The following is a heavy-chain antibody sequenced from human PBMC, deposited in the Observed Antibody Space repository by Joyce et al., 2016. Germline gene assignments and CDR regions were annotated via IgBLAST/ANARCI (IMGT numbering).Heavy chain of an antibody. J-gene: IGHJ5*02. CDR1: GYSFTSYW. V-gene: IGHV5-10-1*01. Sequence: EVQLVQSGAEVKKPGESLRISCKGSGYSFTSYWFNWVRQMPGIGLEVRRRIYPSDSHTNYSPSFQGHVTISADKSISTAYLQWSSLKASDTAMYYCARPRYCSGGSCLNWFDPWGQGTLVTVSS. CDR2: IYPSDSHT. CDR3: ARPRYCSGGSCLNWFDP. D-gene: IGHD2-15*01.